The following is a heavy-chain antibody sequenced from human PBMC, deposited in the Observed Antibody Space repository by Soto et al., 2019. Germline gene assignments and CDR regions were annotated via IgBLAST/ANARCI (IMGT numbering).Heavy chain of an antibody. V-gene: IGHV4-39*01. CDR3: ATPLIAVAGTFQH. Sequence: SETLSLTCTVSGGSISSSSYYWGWIRQPPGKGLEWIGSIYYSGSTYYNPSLKSRVTISVDTSKNQFSLKLSSVTAADTAVYYCATPLIAVAGTFQHWGQGTLVTVSS. CDR2: IYYSGST. D-gene: IGHD6-19*01. CDR1: GGSISSSSYY. J-gene: IGHJ1*01.